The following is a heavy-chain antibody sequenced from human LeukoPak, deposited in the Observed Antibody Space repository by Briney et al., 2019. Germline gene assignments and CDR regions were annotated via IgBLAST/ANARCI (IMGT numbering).Heavy chain of an antibody. CDR2: INPNSGGT. V-gene: IGHV1-2*02. CDR3: ARDGASGYLADY. CDR1: GYTLTGHY. J-gene: IGHJ4*02. Sequence: GASVKVSCKASGYTLTGHYMHWVRQAPGQGLEWMGWINPNSGGTNYAQKFQGRVAMTRDTSISTAYMELSRLGSDDTAVYYCARDGASGYLADYWGQGTLVTVSS. D-gene: IGHD3-3*01.